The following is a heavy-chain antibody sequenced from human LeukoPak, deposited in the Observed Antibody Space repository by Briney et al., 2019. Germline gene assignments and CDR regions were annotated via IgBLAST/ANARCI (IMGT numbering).Heavy chain of an antibody. D-gene: IGHD1-26*01. V-gene: IGHV3-23*01. CDR2: ISGGGGNT. Sequence: GGSLILSCAASGFTFSSYAMSWARQAPGKGLEWVSAISGGGGNTYYADSVKGRFTIFRDNSNNTLYLQMDSLRAEDTAIYYCANSPGVGATSDYWGQGSLVTVSS. CDR3: ANSPGVGATSDY. CDR1: GFTFSSYA. J-gene: IGHJ4*02.